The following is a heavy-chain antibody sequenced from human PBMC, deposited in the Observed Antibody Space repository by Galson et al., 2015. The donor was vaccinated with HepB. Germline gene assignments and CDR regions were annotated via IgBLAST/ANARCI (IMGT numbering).Heavy chain of an antibody. J-gene: IGHJ4*02. CDR1: GFTFSGSA. D-gene: IGHD3-16*01. Sequence: SLRLSCAASGFTFSGSAMHWVRQASGKGLEWVGRIRSKANSYATAYAASVKGRFTISRDDSKNTAYLQMNSLKTEDTAVYYCTRLMTTPFDYWGQGTLVTVSS. CDR2: IRSKANSYAT. CDR3: TRLMTTPFDY. V-gene: IGHV3-73*01.